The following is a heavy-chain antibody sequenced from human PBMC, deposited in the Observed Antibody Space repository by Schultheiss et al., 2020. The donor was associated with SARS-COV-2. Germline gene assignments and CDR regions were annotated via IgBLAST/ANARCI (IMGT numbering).Heavy chain of an antibody. D-gene: IGHD5-18*01. CDR3: AREAYSYADNYYYYGMDV. CDR1: GYTFTSSG. Sequence: ASVKVSCKASGYTFTSSGISWVRQAPGQGLEWMGIINPSGGSTSYAQKFQGRVTMTRDTSTSTVYMELSSLRSEDTAVYYCAREAYSYADNYYYYGMDVWGQGTTVTVSS. CDR2: INPSGGST. J-gene: IGHJ6*02. V-gene: IGHV1-46*01.